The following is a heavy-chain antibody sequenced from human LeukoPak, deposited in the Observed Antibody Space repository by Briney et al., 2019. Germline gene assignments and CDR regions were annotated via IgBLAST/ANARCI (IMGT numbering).Heavy chain of an antibody. V-gene: IGHV4-4*02. D-gene: IGHD6-19*01. CDR1: GGSISSDYW. J-gene: IGHJ4*02. Sequence: SETLSLTCAVSGGSISSDYWWSWVRQPPGKGLEWIGEIHHSGTTNYNPSLKSRVTISVDKSKNQFSLELSSVTAADTAVYYCATNSGWRFDYWGQGTLVTVSS. CDR2: IHHSGTT. CDR3: ATNSGWRFDY.